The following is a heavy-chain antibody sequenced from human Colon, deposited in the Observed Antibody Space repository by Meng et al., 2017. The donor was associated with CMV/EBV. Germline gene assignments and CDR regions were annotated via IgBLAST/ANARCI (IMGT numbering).Heavy chain of an antibody. CDR2: IYRGGST. J-gene: IGHJ4*02. D-gene: IGHD5/OR15-5a*01. CDR1: GDFISSSRFY. Sequence: SETLSLTCAVSGDFISSSRFYWGWLRQPPGKGLEWIANIYRGGSTYYNPSLKSRVVISVDTSKNQFSLTLSSVTAADTAVYYCARDREQVYDYWGQGTLVTVSS. CDR3: ARDREQVYDY. V-gene: IGHV4-39*07.